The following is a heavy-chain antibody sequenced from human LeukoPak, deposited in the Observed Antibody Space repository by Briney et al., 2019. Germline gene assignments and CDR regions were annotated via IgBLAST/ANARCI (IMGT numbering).Heavy chain of an antibody. CDR3: AKGKAYNNLDWFDP. D-gene: IGHD4-11*01. Sequence: GGSLRLSCVASGLTFSNFAMTWVRQAPGKGLEWVSSIVGSGVSTFYADSVKGRFTTSRDNSKNTLYLQMNSLRAEDTAVYYCAKGKAYNNLDWFDPWGQGTLVTVSS. CDR1: GLTFSNFA. CDR2: IVGSGVST. V-gene: IGHV3-23*01. J-gene: IGHJ5*02.